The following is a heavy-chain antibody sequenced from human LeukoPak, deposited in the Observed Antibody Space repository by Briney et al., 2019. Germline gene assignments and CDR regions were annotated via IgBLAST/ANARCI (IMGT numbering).Heavy chain of an antibody. CDR3: TRVLQVWKETYYFDY. CDR1: GFTFSSYW. CDR2: IKHDGSEK. Sequence: GGSLRLSCSVSGFTFSSYWMSWVRQAPGKGLEWVANIKHDGSEKYYVDSVKGRFTISRDNAKNSLYLQMNSLRAEDTAVYYCTRVLQVWKETYYFDYWGQGTLVTFSS. J-gene: IGHJ4*02. D-gene: IGHD3-16*01. V-gene: IGHV3-7*01.